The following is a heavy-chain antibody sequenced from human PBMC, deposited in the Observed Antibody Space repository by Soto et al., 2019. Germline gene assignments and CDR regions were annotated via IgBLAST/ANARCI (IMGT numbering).Heavy chain of an antibody. J-gene: IGHJ4*02. CDR1: GGSFSGYY. Sequence: SETLSLTCAVYGGSFSGYYWSWIRQPPGKGLEWIGEINHSGSTNYNPSLKSRVTISVDTSKNQFSLKLSSVTAADTAVYYCARGRGYSYGYYFDYWGQGTLVTVS. V-gene: IGHV4-34*01. CDR3: ARGRGYSYGYYFDY. CDR2: INHSGST. D-gene: IGHD5-18*01.